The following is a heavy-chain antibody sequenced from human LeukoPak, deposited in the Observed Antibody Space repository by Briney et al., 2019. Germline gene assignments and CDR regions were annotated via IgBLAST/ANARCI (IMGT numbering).Heavy chain of an antibody. D-gene: IGHD3-3*01. J-gene: IGHJ4*02. CDR1: GGSFSGYY. CDR3: ARVGYYDFWSGYGGLDY. V-gene: IGHV4-34*01. Sequence: SETLSPTCAVYGGSFSGYYWSWIRQPPGKGLEWIGEINHSGSTNYNPSLKSRVTISVDTSKNQFSLKLSSVTAADTAVYYCARVGYYDFWSGYGGLDYWGQGTLVTVSS. CDR2: INHSGST.